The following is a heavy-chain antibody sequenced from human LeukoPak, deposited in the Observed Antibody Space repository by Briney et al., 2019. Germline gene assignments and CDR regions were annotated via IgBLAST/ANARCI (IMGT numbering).Heavy chain of an antibody. Sequence: GGSLRLSCVVPGFPFSSFEMNWVRQAPGRGLEWFSYMSSSGSNIYYADSVKGRFSISRDNDKNSLYLQMNSLRAEDTAVYYCVRGLDYNVAWVYWGQGTLVTVSS. CDR1: GFPFSSFE. V-gene: IGHV3-48*03. J-gene: IGHJ4*02. D-gene: IGHD3-10*01. CDR3: VRGLDYNVAWVY. CDR2: MSSSGSNI.